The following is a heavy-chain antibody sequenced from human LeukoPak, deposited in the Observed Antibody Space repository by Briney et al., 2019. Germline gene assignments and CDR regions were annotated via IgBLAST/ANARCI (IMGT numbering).Heavy chain of an antibody. V-gene: IGHV3-11*04. D-gene: IGHD3-3*01. CDR1: GFTFSDFY. CDR2: ISGSGSTM. J-gene: IGHJ4*02. CDR3: ARDGGPADYDIWSAYYDY. Sequence: GGSLRLSCAASGFTFSDFYMSWIRQAPGKGLEWVSYISGSGSTMYYADSVKGRFTIYRDNDKNSLSLQMNSLRAEDTAVYYCARDGGPADYDIWSAYYDYWGQGALVTVSS.